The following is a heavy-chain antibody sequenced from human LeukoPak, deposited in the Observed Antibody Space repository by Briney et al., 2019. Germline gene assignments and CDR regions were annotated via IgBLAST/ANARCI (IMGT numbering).Heavy chain of an antibody. J-gene: IGHJ5*02. Sequence: ASVNVSCKVPGYTLTEVSMHWVRQATGKGLERMGGFDPEDGETIYAQKFQGRVTMTEDTSTDTAYMELSSLRSEDTAVYYCATVGVVLVGATRANWFDPWGQGTLVTVSS. CDR2: FDPEDGET. CDR1: GYTLTEVS. CDR3: ATVGVVLVGATRANWFDP. V-gene: IGHV1-24*01. D-gene: IGHD1-26*01.